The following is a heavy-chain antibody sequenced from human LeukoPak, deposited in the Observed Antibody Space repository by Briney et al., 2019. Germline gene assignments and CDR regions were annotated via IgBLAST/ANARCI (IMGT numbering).Heavy chain of an antibody. D-gene: IGHD3-3*01. CDR2: ISGSGGST. CDR3: ARAGVLEWLSRLYYMDV. Sequence: PGGSLRLSCAASGFTFSSYAMSWVRQAPGKGLEWVSAISGSGGSTYYADSVKGRFTISRDNSKNTLYLQMNSLGAEDTAVYYCARAGVLEWLSRLYYMDVWGKGTTVTVSS. CDR1: GFTFSSYA. V-gene: IGHV3-23*01. J-gene: IGHJ6*03.